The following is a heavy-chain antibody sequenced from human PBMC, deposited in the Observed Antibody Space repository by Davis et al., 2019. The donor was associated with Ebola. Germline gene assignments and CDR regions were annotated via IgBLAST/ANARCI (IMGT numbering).Heavy chain of an antibody. D-gene: IGHD1-26*01. Sequence: MPSETLSLTCTVSGGSISSYYWSWIRQPPGKGLEWIGYFYYSGSTNYNPSLKSRVTISVDTSKNQFSLKLGSVTAADTAVYYCARLRMGGHGMDVWGQGTTVTVSS. V-gene: IGHV4-59*08. CDR1: GGSISSYY. CDR3: ARLRMGGHGMDV. J-gene: IGHJ6*02. CDR2: FYYSGST.